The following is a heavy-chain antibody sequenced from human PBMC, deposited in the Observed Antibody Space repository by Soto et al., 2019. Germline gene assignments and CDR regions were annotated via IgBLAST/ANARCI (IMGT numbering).Heavy chain of an antibody. CDR2: INHSGST. CDR3: ARVTAGTRIDY. Sequence: QVQLQQWGAGLLKPSETLSLTCAVYGGSFSGYYWSWIRQPPGKGLEWIGEINHSGSTNYNPSLKGRVTISVDTSKNQFSLKLSSVTAADTAVYYCARVTAGTRIDYWGQGTLVTVSS. D-gene: IGHD6-13*01. J-gene: IGHJ4*02. V-gene: IGHV4-34*01. CDR1: GGSFSGYY.